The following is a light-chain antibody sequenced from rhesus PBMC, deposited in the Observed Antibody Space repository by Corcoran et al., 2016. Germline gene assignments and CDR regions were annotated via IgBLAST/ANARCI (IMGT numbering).Light chain of an antibody. CDR1: QSIGVW. V-gene: IGKV1-22*01. Sequence: DIQMTQSPSSLSASLGDTITITCRASQSIGVWLDWVQQKPGKAPNLLVYRASSLRTGVPSRFSGSGDGTDFTLTIRNLQPEDFATYSCLHYGSSPWTFGQGTKVVIK. CDR2: RAS. J-gene: IGKJ1*01. CDR3: LHYGSSPWT.